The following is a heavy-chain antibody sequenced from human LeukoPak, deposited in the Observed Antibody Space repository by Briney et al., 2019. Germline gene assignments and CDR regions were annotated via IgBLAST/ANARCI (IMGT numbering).Heavy chain of an antibody. J-gene: IGHJ4*02. CDR2: IYYSGST. CDR1: GDSISTYY. CDR3: ATAVVVVGSTRGYYFDY. Sequence: SETLSLTCSVSGDSISTYYWSWIRQPPGKGLEWIGYIYYSGSTNYNPSFKSRVSISVDTSKNQFSLKLSSVTAADAAVYYCATAVVVVGSTRGYYFDYWGQGTLVTVSS. D-gene: IGHD2-15*01. V-gene: IGHV4-59*01.